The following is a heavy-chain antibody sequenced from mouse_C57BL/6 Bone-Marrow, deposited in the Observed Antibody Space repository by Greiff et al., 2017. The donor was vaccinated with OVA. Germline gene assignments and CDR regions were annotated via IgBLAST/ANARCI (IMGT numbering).Heavy chain of an antibody. CDR3: TNYYGSSPAWFAY. CDR2: IYPGNSDT. CDR1: GYTFTSYW. J-gene: IGHJ3*01. V-gene: IGHV1-5*01. Sequence: VQLQQSGTVLARPGASVKMSCKTSGYTFTSYWMHWVKQRPGQGLEWIGAIYPGNSDTSYNQKFKGKAKLTAVTSASTAYMELSSLTNEDSAVYYCTNYYGSSPAWFAYWGQGTLVTVSA. D-gene: IGHD1-1*01.